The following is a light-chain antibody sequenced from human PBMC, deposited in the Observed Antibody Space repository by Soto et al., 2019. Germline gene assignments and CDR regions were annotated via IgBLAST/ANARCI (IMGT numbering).Light chain of an antibody. CDR3: QQYGTSPLT. J-gene: IGKJ1*01. CDR2: GAS. V-gene: IGKV3-20*01. CDR1: QSVRGGS. Sequence: IVLTQSPGTLSLSPGARATLSCRASQSVRGGSLAWYQQKPGQAPRLLIYGASSTATGIPDRFSGSGSGTDFTLTISRLAPEDFAVYYCQQYGTSPLTFGQGTKVDIK.